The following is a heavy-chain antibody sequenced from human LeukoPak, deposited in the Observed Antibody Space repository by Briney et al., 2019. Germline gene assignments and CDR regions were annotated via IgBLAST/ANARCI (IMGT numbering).Heavy chain of an antibody. V-gene: IGHV3-64*01. CDR2: ISSTGGST. Sequence: GGSLRLSCAASGFTFSSYAMHWVRQAPGKGLEYVSAISSTGGSTYYANSVKGRFTISRDDSKNTLYLQMGSLRAEDMAVYYCARAYGSGSYCDYWGQGTLVTVSS. CDR3: ARAYGSGSYCDY. D-gene: IGHD1-26*01. J-gene: IGHJ4*02. CDR1: GFTFSSYA.